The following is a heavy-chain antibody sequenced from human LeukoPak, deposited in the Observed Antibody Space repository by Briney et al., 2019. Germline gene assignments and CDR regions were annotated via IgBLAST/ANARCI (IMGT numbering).Heavy chain of an antibody. CDR1: GFTFSSYS. V-gene: IGHV3-23*01. D-gene: IGHD3-9*01. J-gene: IGHJ5*02. Sequence: PGGSLRLSCAASGFTFSSYSMSWVRQAPGKGLEWVSAISGSGGSTYYADSVKGRFTISRDNSKNTLYLQMNSLRAEDTAVYYCAKDHHYDILTGYSRLGPNWFDPWGQGTLVTVPS. CDR2: ISGSGGST. CDR3: AKDHHYDILTGYSRLGPNWFDP.